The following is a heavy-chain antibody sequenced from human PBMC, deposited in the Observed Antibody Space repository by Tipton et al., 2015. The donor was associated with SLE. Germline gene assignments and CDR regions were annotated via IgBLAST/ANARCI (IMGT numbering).Heavy chain of an antibody. Sequence: TLSLTCAVSGGSISSGGYSWSWIRQPPGKGLEWVGFIYHSGSTYYNPSLKSRVSISVDRSKNHLTLMLTSVTAADTAVYYCARDREQWRVRGNSFDPWGQGTLVTVSS. V-gene: IGHV4-30-2*01. CDR2: IYHSGST. CDR1: GGSISSGGYS. J-gene: IGHJ5*02. CDR3: ARDREQWRVRGNSFDP. D-gene: IGHD6-19*01.